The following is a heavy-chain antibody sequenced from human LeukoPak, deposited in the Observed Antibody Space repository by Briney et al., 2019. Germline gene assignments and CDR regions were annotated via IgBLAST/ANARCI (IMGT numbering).Heavy chain of an antibody. Sequence: ASVKVSCKASGYTFTGYYMHWVRQAPGQGLEWMGWINPNSGGTNYAQKFQGRVTMTRDTSISTAYMELSSLRSEDTAVYYCATSIGVADLFDWGQGTLVTVSS. CDR3: ATSIGVADLFD. V-gene: IGHV1-2*02. J-gene: IGHJ4*02. CDR1: GYTFTGYY. CDR2: INPNSGGT. D-gene: IGHD3-16*01.